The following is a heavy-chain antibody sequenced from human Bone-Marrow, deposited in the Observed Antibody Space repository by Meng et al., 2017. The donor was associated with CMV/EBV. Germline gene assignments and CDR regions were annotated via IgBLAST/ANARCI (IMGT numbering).Heavy chain of an antibody. J-gene: IGHJ4*02. Sequence: ASVKVSCKASGYTFTSYYMHWVRQAPGQGLEWMGWINPNSGGTNYAQKFQGRVTMTRDTSISTAYMELSRLRSDDTAVYYCARGVRWLQLPHFDYWGQGTRVTVSS. CDR3: ARGVRWLQLPHFDY. D-gene: IGHD5-24*01. CDR2: INPNSGGT. V-gene: IGHV1-2*02. CDR1: GYTFTSYY.